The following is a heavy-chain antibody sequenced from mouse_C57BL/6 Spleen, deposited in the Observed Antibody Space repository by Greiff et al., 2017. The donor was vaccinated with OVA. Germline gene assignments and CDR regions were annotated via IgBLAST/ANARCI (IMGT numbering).Heavy chain of an antibody. CDR3: AMITTVVAKGWYFDV. CDR1: GFTFSDYG. J-gene: IGHJ1*03. CDR2: ISSGSSTI. Sequence: VESGGGLVKPGGSLKLSCAASGFTFSDYGMHWVRQAPEKGLEWVAYISSGSSTIYYADTVKGRFTISRDNAKNTLFLQMTSLRSEDTAMYYCAMITTVVAKGWYFDVWGTGTTVTVSS. V-gene: IGHV5-17*01. D-gene: IGHD1-1*01.